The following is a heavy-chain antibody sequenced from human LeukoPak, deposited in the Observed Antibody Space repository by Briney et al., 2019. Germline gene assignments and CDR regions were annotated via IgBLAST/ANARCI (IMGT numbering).Heavy chain of an antibody. CDR3: TRTASGSYPDQGAFDI. V-gene: IGHV4-4*09. CDR1: GGSISSYY. D-gene: IGHD1-26*01. Sequence: SEALSLTCTVSGGSISSYYWSWIRQPPGKGLEWIGYIYTSGSTNYNPSLKSRVTISVDTSKNQFSLKLSSVTAADTAVYYCTRTASGSYPDQGAFDIWGQGTMVTVSS. J-gene: IGHJ3*02. CDR2: IYTSGST.